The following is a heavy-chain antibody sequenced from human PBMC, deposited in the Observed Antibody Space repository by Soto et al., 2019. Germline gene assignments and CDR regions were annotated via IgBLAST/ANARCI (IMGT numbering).Heavy chain of an antibody. Sequence: EVPLLESGGGLVQPGGSLRLSCAASGFTFSTYAMNWVRQAPGEGLEWVSGISDSGGSTYYADSVKGRFTISRDNSKNTLYLQMNSLRAEDTAVYYCAREYGSGSYYTGYWGQGTLVTVSS. CDR1: GFTFSTYA. D-gene: IGHD3-10*01. V-gene: IGHV3-23*01. CDR3: AREYGSGSYYTGY. CDR2: ISDSGGST. J-gene: IGHJ4*02.